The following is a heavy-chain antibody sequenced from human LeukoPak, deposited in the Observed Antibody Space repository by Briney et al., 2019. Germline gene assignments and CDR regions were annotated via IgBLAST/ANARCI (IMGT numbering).Heavy chain of an antibody. CDR1: GFTFSSYG. CDR3: VRDNFAMEYYFDY. CDR2: IWYDGSNK. V-gene: IGHV3-33*01. J-gene: IGHJ4*02. D-gene: IGHD2-2*01. Sequence: PGGSLRLSCAASGFTFSSYGMHWVRQVPGKGLEWVAVIWYDGSNKYYADSVKGRFTISGDNSKNTLYLQMNSLRAEDTAVYYCVRDNFAMEYYFDYWGQGTLVTVSS.